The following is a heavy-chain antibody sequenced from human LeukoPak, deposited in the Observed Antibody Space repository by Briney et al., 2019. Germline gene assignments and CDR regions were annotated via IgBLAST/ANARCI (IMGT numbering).Heavy chain of an antibody. CDR1: GGSISSSNW. D-gene: IGHD6-19*01. CDR2: IYYSGST. Sequence: PSGTLSLTCAVSGGSISSSNWWSWVRQPPGKGLEWIGYIYYSGSTNYNPSLKSRVTISVDTSKNQFSLKLSSVTAADTAVYYCARAERAVAGRVAFDYWGQGTLVTVSS. V-gene: IGHV4-4*02. CDR3: ARAERAVAGRVAFDY. J-gene: IGHJ4*02.